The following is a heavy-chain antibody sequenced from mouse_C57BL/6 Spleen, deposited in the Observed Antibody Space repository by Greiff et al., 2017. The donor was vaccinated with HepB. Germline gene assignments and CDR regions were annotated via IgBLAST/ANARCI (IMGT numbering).Heavy chain of an antibody. J-gene: IGHJ1*03. CDR1: GYTFTSYW. CDR2: IDPNSGGT. CDR3: ARDTTVVALYWYFDV. Sequence: VQLQQPGAELVKPGASVKLSCKASGYTFTSYWMHWVKQRPGRGLEWIGRIDPNSGGTKYNEKFKSKATLTVDKPSSTAYMQLSSLTSEDSAVYYCARDTTVVALYWYFDVWGTGTTVTVSS. V-gene: IGHV1-72*01. D-gene: IGHD1-1*01.